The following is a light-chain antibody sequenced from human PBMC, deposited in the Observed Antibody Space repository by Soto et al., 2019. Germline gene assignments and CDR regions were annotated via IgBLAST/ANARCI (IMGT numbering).Light chain of an antibody. V-gene: IGKV3-20*01. CDR1: QSVSSSY. CDR3: QQYDDSIT. J-gene: IGKJ5*01. Sequence: EIVLTQSPDTLSLSPGESATLSCRASQSVSSSYLAWYQQKPGRAPRLLIYGASNRATGIPDRFSGSGSGTDFNLHLSRLEPEAFAVFYCQQYDDSITFGQGTRLEIE. CDR2: GAS.